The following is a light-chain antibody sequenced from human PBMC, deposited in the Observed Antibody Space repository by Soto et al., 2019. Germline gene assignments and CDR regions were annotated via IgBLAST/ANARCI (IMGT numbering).Light chain of an antibody. CDR1: VLAKKY. V-gene: IGLV3-27*01. CDR2: KDS. J-gene: IGLJ2*01. Sequence: SSELTQPSSVSVSPGQTAMITCSGDVLAKKYARWFQQKPGQAPVLVIYKDSERPSGIPERFSGSSSGTTVTLTISGAQVEDEADYYCYSAADNNQVFGGGTKLTVL. CDR3: YSAADNNQV.